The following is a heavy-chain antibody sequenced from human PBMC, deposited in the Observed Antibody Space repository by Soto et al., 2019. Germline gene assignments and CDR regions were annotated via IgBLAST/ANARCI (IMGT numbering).Heavy chain of an antibody. D-gene: IGHD1-1*01. CDR3: AIVEAPPATTNWYFDL. J-gene: IGHJ2*01. V-gene: IGHV1-69*14. CDR1: RGTFNSYA. CDR2: IIPIFGTT. Sequence: QVQLLQSGAEVKKPGSSVKVSCKASRGTFNSYAFTWVRQAPGQGLEWMGGIIPIFGTTNFAQKFQGTVTITADKITSTPYLEVNSLTSEHTAVYYCAIVEAPPATTNWYFDLWGRGTLVTVSS.